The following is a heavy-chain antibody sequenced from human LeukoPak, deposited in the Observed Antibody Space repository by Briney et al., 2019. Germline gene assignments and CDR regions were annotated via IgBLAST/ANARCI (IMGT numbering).Heavy chain of an antibody. J-gene: IGHJ4*02. CDR2: INQDGSEK. V-gene: IGHV3-7*01. CDR1: GFMFSSYW. CDR3: ARDGPAAGLYFDY. Sequence: GGSLRLSCPASGFMFSSYWMNWVRQAPGKGLEWVTSINQDGSEKYYVDSVKGRFTISRDNAKNSLFLQMNSLRAEDTALYYCARDGPAAGLYFDYWGQGTLVTVSS. D-gene: IGHD2-2*01.